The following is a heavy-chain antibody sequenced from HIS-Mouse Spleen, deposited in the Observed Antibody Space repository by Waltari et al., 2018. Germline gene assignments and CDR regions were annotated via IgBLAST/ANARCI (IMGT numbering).Heavy chain of an antibody. CDR1: GFSLSTSGVG. CDR2: IYWNDDK. D-gene: IGHD6-13*01. CDR3: AHADSTEARYSSSCQGPFDY. Sequence: QITLKESGPTLVKPTQTLTLTCTFSGFSLSTSGVGVGWIRQPPGKALEWLALIYWNDDKRYSPSLKSRLTITKDTSKNQVVLTMTNMDPVDTATYYCAHADSTEARYSSSCQGPFDYWGQGTLVTVSS. V-gene: IGHV2-5*01. J-gene: IGHJ4*02.